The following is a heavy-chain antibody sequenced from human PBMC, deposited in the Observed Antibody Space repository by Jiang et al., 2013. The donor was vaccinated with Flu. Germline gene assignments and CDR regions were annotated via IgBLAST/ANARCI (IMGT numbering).Heavy chain of an antibody. CDR1: GGSINTGSYY. V-gene: IGHV4-61*02. CDR3: VLTYYDILTGRETFDV. Sequence: VKPSQTLSLTCTVSGGSINTGSYYWSWIRQPAGKGLAWIGRIFADGRTDYKPSLKSRVTISLDMSQDQMSLRLRSVTAADAAVYYCVLTYYDILTGRETFDVWGQGTMVAVSS. D-gene: IGHD3-9*01. CDR2: IFADGRT. J-gene: IGHJ3*01.